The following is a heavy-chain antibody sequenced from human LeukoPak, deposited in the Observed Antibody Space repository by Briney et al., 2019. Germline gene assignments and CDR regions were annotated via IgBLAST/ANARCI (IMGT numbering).Heavy chain of an antibody. CDR1: GGSISSYY. CDR3: ARSRGIAARLAA. J-gene: IGHJ4*02. Sequence: SETLSLTCTVSGGSISSYYWSWIRQPPGKGLEWIGYIYYSGSTNYNPSLKSRVTISVDTSKNQFSLKLGSVTAADTAVYYCARSRGIAARLAAWGQGTLVTVSS. CDR2: IYYSGST. D-gene: IGHD6-6*01. V-gene: IGHV4-59*01.